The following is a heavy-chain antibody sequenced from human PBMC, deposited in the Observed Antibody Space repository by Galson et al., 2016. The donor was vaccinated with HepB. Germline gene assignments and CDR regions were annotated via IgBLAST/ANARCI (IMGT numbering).Heavy chain of an antibody. J-gene: IGHJ6*02. D-gene: IGHD3-22*01. V-gene: IGHV4-61*03. Sequence: ETLSLTCTVSGDSVRSNSYYWSWIRQPPGKGLEWIGHTSLSGGTNYNPSLKSRATISVDTSKNVFSLKLASVTAADTAIYYCAKEGRVSYYDTGLDVWGQGATVTVSS. CDR3: AKEGRVSYYDTGLDV. CDR1: GDSVRSNSYY. CDR2: TSLSGGT.